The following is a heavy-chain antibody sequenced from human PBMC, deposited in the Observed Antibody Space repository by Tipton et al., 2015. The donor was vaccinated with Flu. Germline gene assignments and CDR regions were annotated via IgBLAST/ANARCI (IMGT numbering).Heavy chain of an antibody. CDR1: AFTLRRDS. CDR2: ISDSSSYI. Sequence: AVSAFTLRRDSMNWVRQAPGKGLEWVSFISDSSSYIYYADSVKGRFTISRDNAKSLVYLQMNSLRVEDTAVYYCARGSIFYGSGSYYLDYWGQGTLVTVSS. V-gene: IGHV3-21*06. CDR3: ARGSIFYGSGSYYLDY. J-gene: IGHJ4*02. D-gene: IGHD3-10*01.